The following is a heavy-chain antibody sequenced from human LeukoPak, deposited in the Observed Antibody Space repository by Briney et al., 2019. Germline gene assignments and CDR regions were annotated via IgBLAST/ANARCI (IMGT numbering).Heavy chain of an antibody. CDR2: MNPDTGST. D-gene: IGHD6-25*01. CDR1: GYTFTDYY. CDR3: ARGSGNYYHYMDI. Sequence: ASVKVSCKASGYTFTDYYIHWVRQATGQGLEWMGWMNPDTGSTGYAQKFQDRVTMTRNSSISTAYMEVSSLRSEDTAVYYCARGSGNYYHYMDIWGEGTTVIISS. V-gene: IGHV1-8*02. J-gene: IGHJ6*03.